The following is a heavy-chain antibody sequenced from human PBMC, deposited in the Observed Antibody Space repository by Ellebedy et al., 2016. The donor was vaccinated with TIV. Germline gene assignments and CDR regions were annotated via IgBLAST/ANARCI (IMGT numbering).Heavy chain of an antibody. Sequence: GESLKISXAASGFIFSSYNMNWVRQAPGKGQEWVSSISSGSSYVYYADSVKGRFTISRDNAKNSLYLQMNSLRAEDTAVYYCARDDSYGYYFDYWGRGTLVTASS. CDR2: ISSGSSYV. CDR1: GFIFSSYN. V-gene: IGHV3-21*06. J-gene: IGHJ4*02. CDR3: ARDDSYGYYFDY. D-gene: IGHD5-18*01.